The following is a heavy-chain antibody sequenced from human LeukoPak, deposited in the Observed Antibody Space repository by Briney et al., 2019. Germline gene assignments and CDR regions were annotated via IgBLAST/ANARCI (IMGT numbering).Heavy chain of an antibody. D-gene: IGHD6-6*01. CDR3: ARVRQLVPDY. J-gene: IGHJ4*02. V-gene: IGHV3-30*03. Sequence: GSLRLSCAASGFTFSSYGMHWVRQAPGKGLEWVAVISYDGSNKYYADSVKGRFTISRDNSKNTLYLQMNSLRAEDTAVYYCARVRQLVPDYWGQGTLVTVSS. CDR2: ISYDGSNK. CDR1: GFTFSSYG.